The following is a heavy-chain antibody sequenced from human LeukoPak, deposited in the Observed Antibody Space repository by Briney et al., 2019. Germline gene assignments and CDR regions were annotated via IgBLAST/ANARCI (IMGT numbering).Heavy chain of an antibody. CDR3: ARVATVNDY. CDR2: IYHSGST. CDR1: GYSISSGYY. V-gene: IGHV4-38-2*02. J-gene: IGHJ4*02. Sequence: SETLSLTCTVSGYSISSGYYWGWIRQPPGKGLEWIGSIYHSGSTYYNPSLKSRVTISVDTSKNQFSLKLSSVTAADTAVYYCARVATVNDYWGQGTLVTVSS. D-gene: IGHD4-17*01.